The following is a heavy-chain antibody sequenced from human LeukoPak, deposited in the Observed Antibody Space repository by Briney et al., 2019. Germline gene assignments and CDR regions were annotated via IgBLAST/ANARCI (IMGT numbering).Heavy chain of an antibody. D-gene: IGHD3-10*01. J-gene: IGHJ5*02. CDR1: GGSISSYF. CDR2: IYYSGST. Sequence: PSETLSLTCSVSGGSISSYFWSWIRQPPGKRLEWIGYIYYSGSTYYNPSLKSRVTISVDTSKNQFSLKLSSVTAADTAVYYCARAGFSYYYGSGPNWFDPWGQGTLVTVSS. V-gene: IGHV4-59*08. CDR3: ARAGFSYYYGSGPNWFDP.